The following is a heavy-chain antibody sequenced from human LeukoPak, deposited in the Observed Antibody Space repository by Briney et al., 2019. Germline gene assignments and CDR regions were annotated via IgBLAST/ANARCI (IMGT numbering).Heavy chain of an antibody. Sequence: GGSLRLSCAASGFTFSSYGMHWVRQAPGKGLEWVAVIWYDGSNKYYADSVKGRFTISRDNSKNTLYLQMNSLRAEDTAVYCSARDSSRYAFDCWGQGTLVTVSS. CDR2: IWYDGSNK. V-gene: IGHV3-33*01. D-gene: IGHD6-13*01. J-gene: IGHJ4*02. CDR3: ARDSSRYAFDC. CDR1: GFTFSSYG.